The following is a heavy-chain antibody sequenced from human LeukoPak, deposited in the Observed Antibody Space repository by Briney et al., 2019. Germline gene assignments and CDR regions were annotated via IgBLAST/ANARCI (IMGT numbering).Heavy chain of an antibody. CDR1: GGSISSSSYY. J-gene: IGHJ4*02. V-gene: IGHV4-39*01. Sequence: SETLSLTCTVSGGSISSSSYYWGWIRQPPGKGLEWIVSIYYSGSTYYNPSLKSRVTISVDTSKNQFSLKLSSVTAADTAVYYCARAPVVVPAAPFDYWGQGTLVTVSS. CDR3: ARAPVVVPAAPFDY. CDR2: IYYSGST. D-gene: IGHD2-2*01.